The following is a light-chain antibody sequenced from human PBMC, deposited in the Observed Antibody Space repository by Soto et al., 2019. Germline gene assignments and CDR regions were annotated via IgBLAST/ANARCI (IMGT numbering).Light chain of an antibody. CDR1: SSDVGGYNY. J-gene: IGLJ1*01. CDR3: SSYTSSSTLEGV. Sequence: QSLLTQPASVSGSPGHAITISCTGTSSDVGGYNYVSWYQQHPGKAPKLMIYDVSNRPSGVSNRFSGSKSGNTASLTISGLQAEDEADYYCSSYTSSSTLEGVFGTGTKVTVL. CDR2: DVS. V-gene: IGLV2-14*01.